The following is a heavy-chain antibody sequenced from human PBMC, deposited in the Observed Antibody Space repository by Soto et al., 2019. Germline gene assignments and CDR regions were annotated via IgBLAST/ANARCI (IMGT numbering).Heavy chain of an antibody. CDR3: AREGYGSGFDPFDF. J-gene: IGHJ3*01. D-gene: IGHD5-18*01. CDR2: ISGYNGRT. Sequence: VKVSCKASGYNFRNFGITWVRQASGLGLEWLGWISGYNGRTSSARNFRDRVVLTTDTATNTAYMELRSLTSDDTAIYYCAREGYGSGFDPFDFWGQGTKVTVSS. V-gene: IGHV1-18*01. CDR1: GYNFRNFG.